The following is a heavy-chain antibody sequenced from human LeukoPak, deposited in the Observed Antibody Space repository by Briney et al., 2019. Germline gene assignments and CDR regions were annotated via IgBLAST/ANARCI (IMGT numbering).Heavy chain of an antibody. CDR3: ARGGFALNVPVVGLNWFDP. CDR2: INSDGSST. Sequence: GGSLRLSCAASAFTFGNYWMHWVRQAPGKGLVWVSRINSDGSSTTYAGSVKGRFTISRDDAKNTLYLQMNSLRAEDTAVYYCARGGFALNVPVVGLNWFDPWGQGTLVTVSS. CDR1: AFTFGNYW. D-gene: IGHD2-2*01. J-gene: IGHJ5*02. V-gene: IGHV3-74*03.